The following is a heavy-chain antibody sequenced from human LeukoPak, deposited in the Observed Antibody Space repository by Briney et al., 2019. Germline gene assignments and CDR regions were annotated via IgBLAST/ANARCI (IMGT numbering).Heavy chain of an antibody. CDR2: INPNSGGT. Sequence: GASVKVSCKASGYTFTGHYMHLVRQAPGPGLEWMGWINPNSGGTNYAQQFQGRVTMTRDTSISKAYMELSRLSSDDTAVYYCARPFVYCSGGSCPFDYWGQGTLVTVSS. J-gene: IGHJ4*02. CDR1: GYTFTGHY. D-gene: IGHD2-15*01. CDR3: ARPFVYCSGGSCPFDY. V-gene: IGHV1-2*02.